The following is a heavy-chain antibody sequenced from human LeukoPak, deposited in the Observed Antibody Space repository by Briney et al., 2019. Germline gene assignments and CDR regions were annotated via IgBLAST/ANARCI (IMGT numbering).Heavy chain of an antibody. D-gene: IGHD2-15*01. CDR3: ARQVRVVAATPRYYYYYYMDV. J-gene: IGHJ6*03. CDR1: GFTFSSYG. Sequence: GSLRLSCAASGFTFSSYGMSWIRQPPGKGLEWIGEINHSGSTNYNPSLKSRVTISVDTSKNQFSLKLSSVTAADTAVYYCARQVRVVAATPRYYYYYYMDVWGKGTTVTISS. CDR2: INHSGST. V-gene: IGHV4-34*01.